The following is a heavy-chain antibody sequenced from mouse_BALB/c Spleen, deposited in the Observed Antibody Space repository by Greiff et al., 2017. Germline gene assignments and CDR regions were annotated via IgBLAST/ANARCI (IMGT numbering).Heavy chain of an antibody. Sequence: EVQLQESGPSLVKPSQTLSLTCSVTGDSITSGYWNWIRKFPGNKLEYMGYISYSGSTYYNPSLKSRISITRDTSKNQYYLQLNSVTTEDTATYYCARSYYYGSSPHWYFDVWGAGTTVTVSS. V-gene: IGHV3-8*02. CDR3: ARSYYYGSSPHWYFDV. CDR1: GDSITSGY. D-gene: IGHD1-1*01. CDR2: ISYSGST. J-gene: IGHJ1*01.